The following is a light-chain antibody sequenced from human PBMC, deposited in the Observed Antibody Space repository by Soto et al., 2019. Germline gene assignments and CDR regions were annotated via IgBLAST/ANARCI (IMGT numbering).Light chain of an antibody. J-gene: IGLJ1*01. CDR3: QVWDTSSDHYV. Sequence: SHELDQPPSVSVALGQPSRISCGGDKIGSKSVHWYQQMPGQAPLLVVYDDTDRPSGVPERFSGSNSGNKATLTISRVEAGDEAVYYCQVWDTSSDHYVFGTGTKVTVL. CDR1: KIGSKS. CDR2: DDT. V-gene: IGLV3-21*02.